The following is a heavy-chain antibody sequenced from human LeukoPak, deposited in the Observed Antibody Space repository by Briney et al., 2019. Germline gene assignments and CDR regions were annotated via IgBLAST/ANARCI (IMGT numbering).Heavy chain of an antibody. Sequence: ASVKVSCKASGYTFTGYYIHWVRQAPGQRLEWMGWINPNSGGTSYAQKFQGRVTMTRDTSITTAYMELSRLTSDDTAMYYCATIHGDSSGYISWGQGTLVTVSS. CDR1: GYTFTGYY. V-gene: IGHV1-2*02. CDR2: INPNSGGT. CDR3: ATIHGDSSGYIS. D-gene: IGHD3-22*01. J-gene: IGHJ5*02.